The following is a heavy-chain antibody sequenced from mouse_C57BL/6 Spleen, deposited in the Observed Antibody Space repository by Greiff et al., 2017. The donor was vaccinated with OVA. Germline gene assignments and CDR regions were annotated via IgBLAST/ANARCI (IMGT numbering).Heavy chain of an antibody. CDR2: ISDGGSYT. CDR3: TSLGYYGSSYACYFDV. V-gene: IGHV5-4*03. D-gene: IGHD1-1*01. Sequence: EVKLVESGGGLVKPGGSLKLSCAASGFTFSSYAMSWVRQTPEKRLEWVATISDGGSYTYYPDNVKGRFTISRDNAKNNLYLQMSHLKSENTAMYYCTSLGYYGSSYACYFDVWGTGTTVTVSS. J-gene: IGHJ1*03. CDR1: GFTFSSYA.